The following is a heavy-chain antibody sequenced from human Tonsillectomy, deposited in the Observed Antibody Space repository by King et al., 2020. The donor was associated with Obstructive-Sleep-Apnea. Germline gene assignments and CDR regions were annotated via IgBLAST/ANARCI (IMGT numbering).Heavy chain of an antibody. Sequence: VQLVESGGGLVQPGGSLRLSCAASGFTFSSYAMSWVRQAPGKGLEWVSAISGSGGCTYYADSVQGRFTISRANSKNTLYLQMNSLRAEDTAVYYCAKGSYCSSTSCFGEFDYWGQGTLVTVSS. V-gene: IGHV3-23*04. CDR2: ISGSGGCT. J-gene: IGHJ4*02. CDR3: AKGSYCSSTSCFGEFDY. CDR1: GFTFSSYA. D-gene: IGHD2-2*01.